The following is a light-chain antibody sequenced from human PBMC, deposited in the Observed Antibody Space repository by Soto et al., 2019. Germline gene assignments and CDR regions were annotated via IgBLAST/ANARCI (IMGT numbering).Light chain of an antibody. J-gene: IGKJ1*01. CDR3: QQYGTSPPT. V-gene: IGKV3-20*01. CDR1: QSVSNNY. CDR2: GAS. Sequence: EIVLTQSPGTLSLSPGERATLSCRASQSVSNNYLAWYQQKPGQAPRLLTYGASSRATGIPDRFSGSGSGTDFTLTISRLEPEDFAVYNCQQYGTSPPTFGQGTKVDIK.